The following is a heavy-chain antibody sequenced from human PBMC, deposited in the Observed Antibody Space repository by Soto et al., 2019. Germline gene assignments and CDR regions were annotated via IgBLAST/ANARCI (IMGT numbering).Heavy chain of an antibody. V-gene: IGHV3-23*01. CDR1: GFTFSTYA. Sequence: EVQLLESGGGLVQPGGSLRLSCAASGFTFSTYAMSWVRQAPGKGLEWVAAISSDGVATYYADSVRGRFSISRDTSKSTLYLHMNSLRAEYTALYYCSKPSRSRAEERFLVVDGTAFDHWGQGTLVTVSS. CDR3: SKPSRSRAEERFLVVDGTAFDH. J-gene: IGHJ4*02. CDR2: ISSDGVAT. D-gene: IGHD6-19*01.